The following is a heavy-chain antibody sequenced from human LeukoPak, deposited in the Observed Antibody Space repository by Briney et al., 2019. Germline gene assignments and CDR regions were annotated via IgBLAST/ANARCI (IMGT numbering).Heavy chain of an antibody. D-gene: IGHD3-10*01. CDR2: ISSSSSYI. CDR3: ARVMSGSLTFDY. J-gene: IGHJ4*02. V-gene: IGHV3-21*01. Sequence: GGSLRLSCAASGFTFSRYSMNWVRQAPGKGLEWISSISSSSSYIYYADPVKGRLTISRDNAKNSLYLQMNSLRAEDTAVYYCARVMSGSLTFDYWGQGTLVTVSS. CDR1: GFTFSRYS.